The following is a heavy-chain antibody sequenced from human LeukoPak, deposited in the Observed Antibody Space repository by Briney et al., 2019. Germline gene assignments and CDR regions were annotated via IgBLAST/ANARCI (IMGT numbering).Heavy chain of an antibody. J-gene: IGHJ4*02. CDR2: IKPDGSEK. V-gene: IGHV3-7*01. D-gene: IGHD2-2*01. Sequence: GGSLRLSCVASGFSFSSHHMNWVRQTPGKGLESVATIKPDGSEKYYVDSVKGRFTISRDNAKSSLYLQMNSLRAEDTGVYFCARMSSYCDYWGQGTLVTVSS. CDR3: ARMSSYCDY. CDR1: GFSFSSHH.